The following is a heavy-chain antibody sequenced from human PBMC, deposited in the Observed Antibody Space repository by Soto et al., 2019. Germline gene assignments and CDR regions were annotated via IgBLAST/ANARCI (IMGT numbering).Heavy chain of an antibody. CDR3: ARGYCSSTSCIFDY. CDR2: LNSDGSST. Sequence: PGGSLRLSCAASGFTFSTYWMHWVRQAPGKGLVWVSRLNSDGSSTNYADSVKGRFTISRDNAKNTLYLQMNSLRAEDTAVYYCARGYCSSTSCIFDYWGQGTLVTVS. D-gene: IGHD2-2*01. J-gene: IGHJ4*02. V-gene: IGHV3-74*01. CDR1: GFTFSTYW.